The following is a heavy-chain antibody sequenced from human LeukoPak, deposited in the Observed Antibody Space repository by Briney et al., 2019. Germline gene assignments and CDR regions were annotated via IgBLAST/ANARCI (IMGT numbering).Heavy chain of an antibody. V-gene: IGHV1-2*02. CDR3: ARARIAAAGGGFDY. D-gene: IGHD6-13*01. CDR2: IIPNSGGT. J-gene: IGHJ4*02. CDR1: GYTFTGYY. Sequence: ASVKVSCKASGYTFTGYYMHWVRQAPGQGLEWMGWIIPNSGGTNYAQKFQGRVTMTRDTSISTAYMELSRLRSDDTAVYYCARARIAAAGGGFDYWGQGTLVTVSS.